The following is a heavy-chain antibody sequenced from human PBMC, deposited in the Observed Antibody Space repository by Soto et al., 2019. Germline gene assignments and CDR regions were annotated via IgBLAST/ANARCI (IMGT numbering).Heavy chain of an antibody. J-gene: IGHJ4*02. D-gene: IGHD2-2*01. Sequence: PGGSLRLSCSASGFTFSNYAIHWVRQAPGKGLEYVAAITNNGGSTYYADSMKGRFTISRDNSKSTVFLHMSSLRPEDTAIYYRVKDHGPYHRNFELWVRGTQGT. CDR2: ITNNGGST. CDR1: GFTFSNYA. CDR3: VKDHGPYHRNFEL. V-gene: IGHV3-64D*06.